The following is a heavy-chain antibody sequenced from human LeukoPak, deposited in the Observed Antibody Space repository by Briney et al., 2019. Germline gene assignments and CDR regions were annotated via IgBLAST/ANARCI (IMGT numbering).Heavy chain of an antibody. V-gene: IGHV3-48*03. CDR3: ASLPITMIVGY. J-gene: IGHJ4*02. CDR2: ISSSGSTI. D-gene: IGHD3-22*01. CDR1: GFTFSSYE. Sequence: PGGSLRLSCAASGFTFSSYEMNWVRQAPGKGLEWVSYISSSGSTIYYADSVKGRFTISRDNAKNSLYLQMNSLRAEDTAVYYCASLPITMIVGYWGQGTLLTVSS.